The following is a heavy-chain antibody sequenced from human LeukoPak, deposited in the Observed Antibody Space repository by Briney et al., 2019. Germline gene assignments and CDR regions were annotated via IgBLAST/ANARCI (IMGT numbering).Heavy chain of an antibody. CDR1: GGSFSGYY. CDR2: INHSGSI. V-gene: IGHV4-34*01. CDR3: ARVVGAMAYYYYGMDV. J-gene: IGHJ6*02. Sequence: SETLSLTCAVYGGSFSGYYWSWIRQPPGKGLEWIGEINHSGSINYNPSLKSRVTISVDTSKNQFSLKLSSVTAADTAVYYCARVVGAMAYYYYGMDVWGQGTTVTVSS. D-gene: IGHD5-18*01.